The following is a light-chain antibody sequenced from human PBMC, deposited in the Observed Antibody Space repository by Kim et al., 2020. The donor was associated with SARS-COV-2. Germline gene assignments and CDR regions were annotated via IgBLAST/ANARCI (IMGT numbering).Light chain of an antibody. CDR1: SGHSTYA. Sequence: SVKLTCTLSSGHSTYAIAWHQQQPEKGPRYLMKLNSDGSHSKGDGIPDRFSGSSSGAERYLTISSLQSEDEADYYCQTWGTGIVVFGGGTQLTVL. CDR2: LNSDGSH. J-gene: IGLJ3*02. V-gene: IGLV4-69*01. CDR3: QTWGTGIVV.